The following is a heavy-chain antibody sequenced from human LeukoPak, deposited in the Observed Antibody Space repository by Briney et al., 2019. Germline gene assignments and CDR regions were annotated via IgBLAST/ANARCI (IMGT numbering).Heavy chain of an antibody. CDR3: ARPDVDTAMVSAFDI. D-gene: IGHD5-18*01. CDR1: GFTFSSYG. V-gene: IGHV3-30*02. Sequence: PGGSLRLSCAASGFTFSSYGMHWVRQAPGKGLKWVAFIRYDGSNKYYADSVKGRFTISRDNSKNTLYLQMNSLRAEDTAVYYCARPDVDTAMVSAFDIWGQGTMVTVSS. CDR2: IRYDGSNK. J-gene: IGHJ3*02.